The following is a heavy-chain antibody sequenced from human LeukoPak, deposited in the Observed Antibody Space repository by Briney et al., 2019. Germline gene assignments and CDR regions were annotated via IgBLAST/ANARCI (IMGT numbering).Heavy chain of an antibody. D-gene: IGHD2-2*01. J-gene: IGHJ6*03. CDR3: AREGRGYCSSTSCYYYYYYYMDV. V-gene: IGHV4-39*07. CDR1: GGSISSSSYY. Sequence: PSETLSLTCTVSGGSISSSSYYWGWLRQPPGKGLEWIGSIYYSGSTYYNPSLKSRITISVDTSKNQFSLKLSSVTAADTAVYYCAREGRGYCSSTSCYYYYYYYMDVWGKGTTVTVSS. CDR2: IYYSGST.